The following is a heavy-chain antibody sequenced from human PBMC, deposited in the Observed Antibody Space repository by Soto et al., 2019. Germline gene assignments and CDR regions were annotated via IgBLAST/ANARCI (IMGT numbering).Heavy chain of an antibody. V-gene: IGHV4-34*01. CDR1: GGSFSGYY. CDR2: INHSGST. J-gene: IGHJ4*02. Sequence: QVQLQQWGAGLLKPSETLSLTCAVYGGSFSGYYWSWIRQPPGKGLEWIGEINHSGSTNYNPSLKIRVTISVDTSKNQFSLKLRSVTAADTAVYYCARGDFGDGYRTKRFDYGGQGTLVTVSS. CDR3: ARGDFGDGYRTKRFDY. D-gene: IGHD5-12*01.